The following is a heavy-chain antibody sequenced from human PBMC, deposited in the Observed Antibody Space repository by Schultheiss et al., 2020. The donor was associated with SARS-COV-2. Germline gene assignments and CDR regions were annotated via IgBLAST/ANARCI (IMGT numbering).Heavy chain of an antibody. V-gene: IGHV3-7*01. CDR3: AKDGGDGDYFDY. CDR2: IKQDGSEK. CDR1: GFTFSSYW. J-gene: IGHJ4*02. Sequence: GGSLRLSCAASGFTFSSYWMSWVRQAPGKGLEWVANIKQDGSEKYYVDSVKGRFIISRDNAKNSLYLQMNSLRAEDTAVYYCAKDGGDGDYFDYWGQGTLVTVSS. D-gene: IGHD3-16*01.